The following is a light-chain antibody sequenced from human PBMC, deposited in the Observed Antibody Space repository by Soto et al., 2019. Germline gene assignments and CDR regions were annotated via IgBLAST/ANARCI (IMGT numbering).Light chain of an antibody. CDR2: GAS. J-gene: IGKJ3*01. Sequence: EIVLTQSPGTLSLSPGERATLSCRASQSVSSTYLAWYQQKPGQAPRLLIYGASSRATGIPDRFSGSGSGTEFTLPIRRLEPEDFAVYYCQQYGSSFTFGPGTKVDIK. V-gene: IGKV3-20*01. CDR1: QSVSSTY. CDR3: QQYGSSFT.